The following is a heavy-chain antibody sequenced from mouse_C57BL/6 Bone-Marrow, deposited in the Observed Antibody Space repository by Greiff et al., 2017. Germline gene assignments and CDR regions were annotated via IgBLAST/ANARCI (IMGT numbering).Heavy chain of an antibody. CDR2: IGPEDGDT. CDR1: GFNIKDYY. J-gene: IGHJ1*03. V-gene: IGHV14-1*01. D-gene: IGHD2-2*01. CDR3: TKYGYEYWYFDV. Sequence: VQLQQSGAELVRPGASVKLSCTASGFNIKDYYMNWVKQRPEQGLEWIGRIGPEDGDTEYAPKFQGKATMTADTSSNTAYLQLSSLTSEDTAVYYCTKYGYEYWYFDVWGTGTTVTVSS.